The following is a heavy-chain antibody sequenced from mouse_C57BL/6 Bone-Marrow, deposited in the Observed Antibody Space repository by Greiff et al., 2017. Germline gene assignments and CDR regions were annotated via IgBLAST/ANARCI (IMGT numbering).Heavy chain of an antibody. V-gene: IGHV7-3*01. CDR3: AVYGGGFAY. Sequence: EVQLVESGGGLVQPGGSLSLSCAASGFTFTDYYMSWVRQPPGKALEWLGFIRNKANGYTTEYSESVKGRFTISRANAQSFLYLQMNALRAEDSAAYYWAVYGGGFAYWGQGTLVTVSA. J-gene: IGHJ3*01. CDR2: IRNKANGYTT. CDR1: GFTFTDYY.